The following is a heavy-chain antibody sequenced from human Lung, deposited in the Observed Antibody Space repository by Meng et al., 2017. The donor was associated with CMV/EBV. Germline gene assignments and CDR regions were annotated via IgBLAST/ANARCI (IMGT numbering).Heavy chain of an antibody. J-gene: IGHJ5*02. Sequence: SGVPFRSYAMSWVRQAPGKGLEWVSSISGSVGNTYYADSVKGRFTISRDNSGDTLYMQMSSLRAEDTAVYYCAREEAMVGYYTNWFDAWGQGALVTAPQ. V-gene: IGHV3-23*01. CDR3: AREEAMVGYYTNWFDA. CDR1: GVPFRSYA. D-gene: IGHD5-18*01. CDR2: ISGSVGNT.